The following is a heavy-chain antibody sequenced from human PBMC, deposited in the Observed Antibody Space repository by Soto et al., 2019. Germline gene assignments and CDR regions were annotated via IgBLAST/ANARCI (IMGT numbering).Heavy chain of an antibody. CDR1: GGSISSGGYY. CDR2: NYYSGIT. Sequence: SETQSLTYSVSGGSISSGGYYWTWIHQHPGKGLEWIGYNYYSGITYYNPSLKSRVTISLDTSKNQFSLKLSSVTAADTAVYYCARGSSIAGLYYGMDVWGQGTTVTVSS. D-gene: IGHD6-6*01. V-gene: IGHV4-31*03. CDR3: ARGSSIAGLYYGMDV. J-gene: IGHJ6*02.